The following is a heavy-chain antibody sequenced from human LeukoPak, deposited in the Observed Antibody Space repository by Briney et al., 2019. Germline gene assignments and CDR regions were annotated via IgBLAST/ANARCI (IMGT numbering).Heavy chain of an antibody. D-gene: IGHD3-10*01. V-gene: IGHV1-2*02. Sequence: ASVKVSCKASGYTFTGYYMHWVRQAPGQGLEWMGWISPNSGGTNYAQKFQGRVIMTRDTSISTAYMELDRLRSDDTAVYYCARAVMVRGVMSTYGMDVWGQGTTVTVSS. CDR1: GYTFTGYY. CDR3: ARAVMVRGVMSTYGMDV. J-gene: IGHJ6*02. CDR2: ISPNSGGT.